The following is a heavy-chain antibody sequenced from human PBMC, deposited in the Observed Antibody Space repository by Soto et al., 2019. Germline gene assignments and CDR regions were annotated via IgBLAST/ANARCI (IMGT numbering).Heavy chain of an antibody. CDR2: IFYGGGTGVT. V-gene: IGHV4-39*01. J-gene: IGHJ4*02. CDR3: ARRGGGDSMFDS. Sequence: SETLSLTCTVSGDSFSTSNYYWGWIRQPPGKGLEWIGNIFYGGGTGVTYYNPSLKSRVIISVDTSKNQFSLKLRSITAADTAFYFCARRGGGDSMFDSWGQGKLVTVSS. CDR1: GDSFSTSNYY. D-gene: IGHD4-17*01.